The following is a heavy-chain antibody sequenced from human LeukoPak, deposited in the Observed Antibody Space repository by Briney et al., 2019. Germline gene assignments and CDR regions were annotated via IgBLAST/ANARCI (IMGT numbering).Heavy chain of an antibody. CDR3: ARDATYYYGSGSCY. V-gene: IGHV3-21*01. D-gene: IGHD3-10*01. CDR1: GFTVSSNY. Sequence: GGSLRLSCAASGFTVSSNYMNWVRQAPGKGLEWVSSISSSSSYIYYADSVKGRFTISRDNAKNSLYLQMNSLRAEDTAVYYCARDATYYYGSGSCYWGQGTLVTVSS. CDR2: ISSSSSYI. J-gene: IGHJ4*02.